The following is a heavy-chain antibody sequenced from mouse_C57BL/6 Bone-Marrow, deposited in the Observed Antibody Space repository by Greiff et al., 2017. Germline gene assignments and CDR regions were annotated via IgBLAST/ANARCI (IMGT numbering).Heavy chain of an antibody. J-gene: IGHJ1*03. Sequence: EVQGVESEGGLVQPGSSMKLSCTASGFTFSDYYMAWVRQVPEKGLEWVVNINSDGSSTYYLDSLKSRFIFSRDNAKSILYLQMSSLKSEDTATYYCAIDAWVYCYGSSYFDVWGTGTTVTVSS. CDR1: GFTFSDYY. CDR2: INSDGSST. V-gene: IGHV5-16*01. CDR3: AIDAWVYCYGSSYFDV. D-gene: IGHD1-1*01.